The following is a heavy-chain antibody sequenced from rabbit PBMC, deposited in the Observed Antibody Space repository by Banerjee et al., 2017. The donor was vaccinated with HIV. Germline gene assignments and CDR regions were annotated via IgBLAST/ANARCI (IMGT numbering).Heavy chain of an antibody. Sequence: EESGGDLVKPEGSLTLTCTASGFSFSSSYWICWVRQAPGTGLEWIACIYTGSSGSTYYASWAKGRFTISKTSSTTVTLQMTSLTAADTATYFCARDLAGVAGWNLYLWGPGTLVTVS. CDR2: IYTGSSGST. CDR1: GFSFSSSYW. J-gene: IGHJ4*01. CDR3: ARDLAGVAGWNLYL. V-gene: IGHV1S45*01. D-gene: IGHD4-1*01.